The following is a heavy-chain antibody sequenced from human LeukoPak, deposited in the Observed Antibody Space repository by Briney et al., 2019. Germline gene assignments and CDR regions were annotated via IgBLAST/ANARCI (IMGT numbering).Heavy chain of an antibody. CDR1: GDSISSTSYY. D-gene: IGHD1-1*01. CDR3: CTWNAAGYSFDY. V-gene: IGHV4-31*06. Sequence: SETLSLTCTVSGDSISSTSYYWGWIRQPPGKGLEWIGDIYYSGTTYYNPSLRSRVTISVDTSKNQFSLKLRSVTAADTAVYYCCTWNAAGYSFDYWGQGTLVTVSS. CDR2: IYYSGTT. J-gene: IGHJ4*02.